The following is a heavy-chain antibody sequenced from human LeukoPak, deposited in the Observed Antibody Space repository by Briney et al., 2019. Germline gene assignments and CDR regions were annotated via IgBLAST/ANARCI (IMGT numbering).Heavy chain of an antibody. CDR1: GGSLNSTNW. CDR3: ARLYYYDSRGLRPFDP. CDR2: IYHSGTT. Sequence: PSETLSLTCAVSGGSLNSTNWWSWVRQAPGKGLEWIGEIYHSGTTSYNPSLKSRVSISVDKSKNQFSLKLNSVTAADTAVYFCARLYYYDSRGLRPFDPWGQRTLVTVSS. J-gene: IGHJ5*02. V-gene: IGHV4-4*02. D-gene: IGHD3-22*01.